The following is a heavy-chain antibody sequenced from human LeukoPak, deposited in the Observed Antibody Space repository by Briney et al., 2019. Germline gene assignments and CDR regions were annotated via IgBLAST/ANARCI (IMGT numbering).Heavy chain of an antibody. D-gene: IGHD6-6*01. V-gene: IGHV3-23*01. CDR1: GFTFSSYV. Sequence: AGGSLRLSCAASGFTFSSYVMSWVRQAPGKGLEWVSTISGSGGSTYYTDSVKGRFTISRDNSKNTLYLQMNSLRAEDAALYYCARDLSSSSGVDFGYWGQGTLVTVPS. CDR3: ARDLSSSSGVDFGY. CDR2: ISGSGGST. J-gene: IGHJ4*02.